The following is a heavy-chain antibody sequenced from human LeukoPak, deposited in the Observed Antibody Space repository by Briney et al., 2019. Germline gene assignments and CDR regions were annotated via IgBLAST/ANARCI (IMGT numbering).Heavy chain of an antibody. CDR2: IWYDGSNK. J-gene: IGHJ4*02. CDR3: ARGEDYYDSSGYYHY. Sequence: GGSLRLSCAASGFTFSSYGMHWVRQAPSKGLEGVAVIWYDGSNKYYADSVKGRFTISRDNSKNTLYLQMNSLRAEDTAVYYCARGEDYYDSSGYYHYWGQGTLVTVSS. V-gene: IGHV3-33*01. D-gene: IGHD3-22*01. CDR1: GFTFSSYG.